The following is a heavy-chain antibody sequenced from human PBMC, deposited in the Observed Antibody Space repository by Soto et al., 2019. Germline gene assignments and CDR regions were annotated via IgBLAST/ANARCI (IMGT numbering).Heavy chain of an antibody. Sequence: GGSLRLSCAASGFTFSSYGMHWVRQAPGKGLEWVAVIWYDGNNKYYADSVKGRFTISRDNSKNTLYLQMNSLRAEDTAVYYCAREVSGSYYYYNYYGMDVWGQGTTVTVSS. J-gene: IGHJ6*02. D-gene: IGHD1-26*01. CDR1: GFTFSSYG. CDR2: IWYDGNNK. V-gene: IGHV3-33*01. CDR3: AREVSGSYYYYNYYGMDV.